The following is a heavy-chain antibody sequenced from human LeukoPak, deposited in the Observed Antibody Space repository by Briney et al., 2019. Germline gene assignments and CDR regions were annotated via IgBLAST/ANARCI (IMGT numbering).Heavy chain of an antibody. V-gene: IGHV3-49*03. CDR2: IRSKAYGGTT. CDR1: GFTFGDYA. D-gene: IGHD1-26*01. CDR3: TRDGVVGAIFAYYFDY. J-gene: IGHJ4*02. Sequence: GGSLRLSCTASGFTFGDYAMSWFRQAPGKGLEWVGFIRSKAYGGTTEYAASVKGRFTISRDDSKSIAYLQTNSLKTEDTAVYYCTRDGVVGAIFAYYFDYWGQGTLVTVSS.